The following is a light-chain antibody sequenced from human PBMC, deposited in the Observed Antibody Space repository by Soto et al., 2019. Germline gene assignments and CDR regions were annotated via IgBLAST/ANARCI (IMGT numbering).Light chain of an antibody. CDR3: AAWDDSLSVL. CDR2: RNN. V-gene: IGLV1-47*01. CDR1: TSNIGSNY. Sequence: QLVLTQPPSASGTPGQTVTISCSGSTSNIGSNYVCWYQQLPGTAPKLLIYRNNQRPSGVPDRFSGSKSGTSASLAISGLRSEDEADYYCAAWDDSLSVLFGGGTKVTVL. J-gene: IGLJ2*01.